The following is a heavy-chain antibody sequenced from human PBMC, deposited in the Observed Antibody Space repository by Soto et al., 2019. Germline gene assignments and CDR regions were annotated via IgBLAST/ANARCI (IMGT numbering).Heavy chain of an antibody. CDR3: ARRYYFWSGYYQNWFDP. Sequence: ASVKVSCKASGYTFTSYGISWVRQAPGQGLEWMGWISAYSGNTNYAQKLQGRVTMTRDTSTSTAYMELSSLRSEDTAVYYCARRYYFWSGYYQNWFDPWGQG. CDR1: GYTFTSYG. CDR2: ISAYSGNT. V-gene: IGHV1-18*04. J-gene: IGHJ5*02. D-gene: IGHD3-3*01.